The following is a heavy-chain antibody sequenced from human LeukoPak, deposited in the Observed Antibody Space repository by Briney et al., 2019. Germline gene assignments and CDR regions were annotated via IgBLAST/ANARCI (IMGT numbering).Heavy chain of an antibody. D-gene: IGHD2-8*02. CDR1: GGSFSGYY. V-gene: IGHV4-34*01. J-gene: IGHJ5*02. CDR2: INHSGST. Sequence: SETLSLTCAVYGGSFSGYYWSWIRQPPGKGLEWIGEINHSGSTYYNPSLKSRVTISVDTSKNQFSLKLSSVTAADTAVYYCATASGGGVWFDPWGQGTLVTVSS. CDR3: ATASGGGVWFDP.